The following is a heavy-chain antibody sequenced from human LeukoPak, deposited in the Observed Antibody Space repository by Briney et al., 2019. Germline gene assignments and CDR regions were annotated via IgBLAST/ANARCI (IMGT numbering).Heavy chain of an antibody. CDR2: IYYSGST. CDR1: GGSISSSSYY. V-gene: IGHV4-39*01. CDR3: ARLSIAARPRDY. J-gene: IGHJ4*02. D-gene: IGHD6-6*01. Sequence: SETLSLTCTVSGGSISSSSYYWGWIRQPPGEGLEWIGSIYYSGSTYYNPSLKSRVTISVDTSKNQFSLKLSSVTAADTAVYYCARLSIAARPRDYWGQGTLVTVSS.